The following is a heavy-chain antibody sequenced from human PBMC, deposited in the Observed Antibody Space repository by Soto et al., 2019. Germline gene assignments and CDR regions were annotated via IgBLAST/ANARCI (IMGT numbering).Heavy chain of an antibody. CDR1: GDSVSSADYY. J-gene: IGHJ5*02. D-gene: IGHD2-2*01. CDR3: VRDRGSSWMYKWFDP. V-gene: IGHV4-30-4*01. CDR2: IYYSGST. Sequence: SETLSLTCTVSGDSVSSADYYWSWIRQPPGEGLEWIGHIYYSGSTYYTPSLRGRVTISVDTSKNQFSLNLNSVTAADTAVYYCVRDRGSSWMYKWFDPWGQGTQVTVSS.